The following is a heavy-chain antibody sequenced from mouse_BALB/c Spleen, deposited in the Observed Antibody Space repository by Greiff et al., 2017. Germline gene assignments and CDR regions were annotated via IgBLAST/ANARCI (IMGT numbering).Heavy chain of an antibody. J-gene: IGHJ1*01. V-gene: IGHV3-8*02. D-gene: IGHD2-1*01. CDR3: ARGYGNYLWYFDV. CDR1: GDSITSGY. Sequence: EVQVVESGPSLVKPSQTLSLTCSVTGDSITSGYWNWIRKFPGNKLEYMGYISYSGSTYYNPSLKSRISITRDTSKNQYYLQLNSVTTEDTATYYCARGYGNYLWYFDVWGAGTTVTVSS. CDR2: ISYSGST.